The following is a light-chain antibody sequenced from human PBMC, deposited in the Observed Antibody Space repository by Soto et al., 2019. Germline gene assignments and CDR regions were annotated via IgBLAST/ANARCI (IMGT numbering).Light chain of an antibody. J-gene: IGKJ2*01. CDR3: QQLNTYPYT. Sequence: DIHLTQSPSFLSASVGDRVTITCRASQGIRTYLAWFQQQPGKAPKLLISDASTLQSGVPSRFSGSGSGTEFTLTISSLQPEDFATYYCQQLNTYPYTFGQGTKLEIK. CDR2: DAS. CDR1: QGIRTY. V-gene: IGKV1-9*01.